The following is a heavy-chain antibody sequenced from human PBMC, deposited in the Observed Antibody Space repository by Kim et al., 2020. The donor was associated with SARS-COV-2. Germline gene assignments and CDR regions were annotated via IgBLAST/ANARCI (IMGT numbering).Heavy chain of an antibody. Sequence: GGSLRLSCAASGFSFSDAGMTWVRQAPGKGLESVGRIKTKTEGGTTDYAASVKGRFTISRDDSKNTLYLQMNSLETEDTAVYYCSARIMGIDSWGQGTLVTVSS. D-gene: IGHD1-26*01. V-gene: IGHV3-15*01. CDR2: IKTKTEGGTT. J-gene: IGHJ4*02. CDR3: SARIMGIDS. CDR1: GFSFSDAG.